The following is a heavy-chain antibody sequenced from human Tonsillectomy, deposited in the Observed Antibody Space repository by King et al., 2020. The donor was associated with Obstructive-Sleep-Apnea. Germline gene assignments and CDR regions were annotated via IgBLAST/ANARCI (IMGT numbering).Heavy chain of an antibody. CDR1: GFTFSSYG. Sequence: VQLVESGGGVVQPGRSLRLSCAASGFTFSSYGMHWVRQAPGKGLEWVAVIWYDGSNKYYADSEKGRLTISRDNSKNTLDLQMNSLRAEDTAVYYCARSEDTSGYVDYWGQGTLVTVSS. J-gene: IGHJ4*02. CDR3: ARSEDTSGYVDY. CDR2: IWYDGSNK. D-gene: IGHD1-26*01. V-gene: IGHV3-33*01.